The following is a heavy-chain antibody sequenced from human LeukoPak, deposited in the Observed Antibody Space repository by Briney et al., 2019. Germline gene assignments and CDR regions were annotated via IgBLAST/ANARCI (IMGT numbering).Heavy chain of an antibody. CDR3: AKDSRPNSYSSRWLDY. V-gene: IGHV3-30*02. Sequence: QPGRSLRLSCAASGFTFSSYGMHWVRQAPGKGLELVAFIRYDGRKKYYADSVKGRSTISRHNSRNTLYLQMKSLRAEDTAVYYCAKDSRPNSYSSRWLDYWGQGTLITVSS. CDR2: IRYDGRKK. D-gene: IGHD6-13*01. J-gene: IGHJ4*02. CDR1: GFTFSSYG.